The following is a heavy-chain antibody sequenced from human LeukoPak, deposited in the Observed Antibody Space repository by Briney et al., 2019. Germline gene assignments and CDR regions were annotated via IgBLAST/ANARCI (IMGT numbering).Heavy chain of an antibody. J-gene: IGHJ4*02. Sequence: SETLSLTCSVSGDSSDSSFYYWGWIRQAPGKGLEWIGSIYYSGDTYYNASLKSRVTMSVDTPKNQFSLNLRSVTAADTAVYYCARHRLPGPLHDFDYWGQGTLVTVSS. D-gene: IGHD5-24*01. V-gene: IGHV4-39*01. CDR3: ARHRLPGPLHDFDY. CDR2: IYYSGDT. CDR1: GDSSDSSFYY.